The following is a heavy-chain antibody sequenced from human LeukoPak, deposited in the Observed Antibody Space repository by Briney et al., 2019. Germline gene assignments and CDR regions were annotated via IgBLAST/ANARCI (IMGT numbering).Heavy chain of an antibody. CDR3: ARYYYFDY. V-gene: IGHV1-46*01. Sequence: GASVKVSCKASGYTFTSYYIHWVRQAPGLGLEWMGVIDPSGGSTTYAQRFQGRVTMTRDTSSSTVYMEPSSLRSEDTAVYYCARYYYFDYWGQGTRVTVSS. J-gene: IGHJ4*02. CDR1: GYTFTSYY. CDR2: IDPSGGST.